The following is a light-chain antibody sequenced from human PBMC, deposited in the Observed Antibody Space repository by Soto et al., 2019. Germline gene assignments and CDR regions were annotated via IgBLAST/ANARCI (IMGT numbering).Light chain of an antibody. J-gene: IGLJ2*01. V-gene: IGLV2-14*01. CDR2: EVS. CDR1: SSDVGGYNY. CDR3: SSYTSNTTLVV. Sequence: QSALTQPASVSGSPGQSITISCTGTSSDVGGYNYVSWYQHHPGKAPKLMIYEVSNRPSGVSNRFSGSKSGNTASLTISGLQDEDEADYSCSSYTSNTTLVVFGGGTKVTVL.